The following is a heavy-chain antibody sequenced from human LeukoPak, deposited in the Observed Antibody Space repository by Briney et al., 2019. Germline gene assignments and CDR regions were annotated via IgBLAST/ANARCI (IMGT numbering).Heavy chain of an antibody. D-gene: IGHD2-15*01. Sequence: PGRSLRLSCAASGFTFSSYAMHWVRQAPGKGLEWVAVISYDGSNKYYADSVKGRFTISRDNSKNTLYLQMNSLRAEDTAVYYCARDSRSYCSGGSCYEVRDYWGQGTLVTVSS. J-gene: IGHJ4*02. V-gene: IGHV3-30-3*01. CDR2: ISYDGSNK. CDR3: ARDSRSYCSGGSCYEVRDY. CDR1: GFTFSSYA.